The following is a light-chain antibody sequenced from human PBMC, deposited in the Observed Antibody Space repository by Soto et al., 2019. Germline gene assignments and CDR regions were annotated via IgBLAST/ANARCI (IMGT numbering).Light chain of an antibody. J-gene: IGKJ1*01. CDR1: QTISSW. Sequence: DIQMTQSPSTLSGSVGDRVTITCRASQTISSWLAWYQQKPGKAPKLLIYKASTLKSGVPSRFSGSGSGTEFTLTISSLQPDDFATYYCQHYNGYSEAFGQGTKLDIK. CDR3: QHYNGYSEA. CDR2: KAS. V-gene: IGKV1-5*03.